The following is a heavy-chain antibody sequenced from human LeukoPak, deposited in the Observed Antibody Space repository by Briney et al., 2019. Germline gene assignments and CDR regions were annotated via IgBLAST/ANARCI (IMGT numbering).Heavy chain of an antibody. V-gene: IGHV3-9*01. J-gene: IGHJ4*02. Sequence: GRSLRLSCAASGFTFDDYAMPWVRQAPGKGLEWVSGISWNSGSIGYADSVKGRFTISRDNAKHSLYLQMNSLRAEDTALYYCAKNGETDSSGYYPGNWGQGTLVTVSS. CDR1: GFTFDDYA. CDR3: AKNGETDSSGYYPGN. CDR2: ISWNSGSI. D-gene: IGHD3-22*01.